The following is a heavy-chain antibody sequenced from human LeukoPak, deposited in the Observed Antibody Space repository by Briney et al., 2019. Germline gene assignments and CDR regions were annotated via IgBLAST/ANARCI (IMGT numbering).Heavy chain of an antibody. V-gene: IGHV4-59*11. Sequence: SETLSLTCTVSGGSISSHYWSWIRQPPGKGLEWIGYIYYSGSTNYNPSLKSRVTISVDTSKNQFSLKLSSVTAADTAVYYCARASTPGHYYYYMDVWGKGTTVTVSS. CDR3: ARASTPGHYYYYMDV. J-gene: IGHJ6*03. CDR1: GGSISSHY. CDR2: IYYSGST. D-gene: IGHD5/OR15-5a*01.